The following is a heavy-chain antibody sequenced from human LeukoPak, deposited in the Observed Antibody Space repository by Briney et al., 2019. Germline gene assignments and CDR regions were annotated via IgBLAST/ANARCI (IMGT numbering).Heavy chain of an antibody. D-gene: IGHD3-22*01. Sequence: GGTLRLSCTASGFTSGDYAMSWVAQAPGKELEGVSFIRSKAYGGTTEYAASVKGRFTISRDDSKSIAYLQMNSLKTEDTAVYYCTHPRSGYYYWHYYYGMDVWGQGTTVTVSS. CDR1: GFTSGDYA. J-gene: IGHJ6*02. V-gene: IGHV3-49*04. CDR2: IRSKAYGGTT. CDR3: THPRSGYYYWHYYYGMDV.